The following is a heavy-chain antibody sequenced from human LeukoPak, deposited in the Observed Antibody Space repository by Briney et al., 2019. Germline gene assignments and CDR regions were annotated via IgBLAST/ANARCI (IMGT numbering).Heavy chain of an antibody. V-gene: IGHV4-34*01. D-gene: IGHD4-17*01. Sequence: SETLSLTCAVYGGSFSGYYWSWIRQPPGKGLEWIGEINHSGSTNHNPSLKSRVTISVDTSKNQFSLKLSSVTAADTAVYYCARGLDYGDYVGDAFDIWGQGTMVTVSS. CDR2: INHSGST. J-gene: IGHJ3*02. CDR1: GGSFSGYY. CDR3: ARGLDYGDYVGDAFDI.